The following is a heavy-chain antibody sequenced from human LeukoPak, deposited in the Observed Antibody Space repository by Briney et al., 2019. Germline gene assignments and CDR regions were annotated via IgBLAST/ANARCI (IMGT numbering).Heavy chain of an antibody. V-gene: IGHV4-61*02. D-gene: IGHD2-15*01. CDR3: AREGDSGYCSGGSCYGWRNLDY. Sequence: PSETLSLTCTVSGASISIGSFYWSWIRQPAGKGLEWIGRIYTSGSTDYSPSLKSRVTISVDTSKNQFSLKLSSVTAADTAVYYCAREGDSGYCSGGSCYGWRNLDYWSQGTLVTVSS. CDR1: GASISIGSFY. CDR2: IYTSGST. J-gene: IGHJ4*02.